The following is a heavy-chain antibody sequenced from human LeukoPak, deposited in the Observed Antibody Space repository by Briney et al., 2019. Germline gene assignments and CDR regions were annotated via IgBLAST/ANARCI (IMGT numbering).Heavy chain of an antibody. J-gene: IGHJ4*02. CDR3: ARGVSRYGDLFVDY. Sequence: SETLSLTCAVYGGSFSGYYWRWIRQPPGKGLEWIGEITHGGSINYNPSLKSRVTISVDTSKNQFSLNLSSVTAADTAVYYCARGVSRYGDLFVDYWGQGTLVTVSS. D-gene: IGHD4-17*01. V-gene: IGHV4-34*01. CDR2: ITHGGSI. CDR1: GGSFSGYY.